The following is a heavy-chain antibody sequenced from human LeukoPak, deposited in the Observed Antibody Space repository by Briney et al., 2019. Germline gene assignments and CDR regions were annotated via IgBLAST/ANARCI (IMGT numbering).Heavy chain of an antibody. J-gene: IGHJ5*02. CDR1: GYTFTSYD. CDR2: MNPNTGNT. D-gene: IGHD3-16*02. V-gene: IGHV1-8*01. CDR3: ARGPLVRLPSSFDP. Sequence: ASVKVSCKASGYTFTSYDINGVRQATGQGLEGMGWMNPNTGNTGSAQRFQGRVTMTRDTSISTAYMELSSLRSEDTAVYYCARGPLVRLPSSFDPWGQGTLVSVSS.